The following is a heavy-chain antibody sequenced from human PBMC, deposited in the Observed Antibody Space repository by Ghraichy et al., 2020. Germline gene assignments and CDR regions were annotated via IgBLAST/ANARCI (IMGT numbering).Heavy chain of an antibody. CDR3: ARDQFYYDNSDHPGGFFDL. J-gene: IGHJ2*01. CDR1: GYSLTGYY. V-gene: IGHV1-2*02. D-gene: IGHD3-22*01. CDR2: INPNIGGT. Sequence: ASVKVSCKASGYSLTGYYIHWLRQAPGQGLEWMGWINPNIGGTNYAQKFLGRVTMTRDTSINVAYMELTRLTSDDTALYYCARDQFYYDNSDHPGGFFDLWGRGTLVTVSS.